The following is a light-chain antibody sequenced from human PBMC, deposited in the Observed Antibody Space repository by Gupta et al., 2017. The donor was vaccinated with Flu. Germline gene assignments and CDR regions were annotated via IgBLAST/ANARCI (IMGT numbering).Light chain of an antibody. V-gene: IGKV1-39*01. Sequence: DIQMTQSPSSLSASVGDRVTITCRASQSISRYLHWYQQKPGKTPKFLTYDASSLQGGVPSRFSGSGSGTDFTLTINRLQPEDFATYYCQQSYSTPPTFGGGTTVEIK. CDR3: QQSYSTPPT. J-gene: IGKJ4*01. CDR2: DAS. CDR1: QSISRY.